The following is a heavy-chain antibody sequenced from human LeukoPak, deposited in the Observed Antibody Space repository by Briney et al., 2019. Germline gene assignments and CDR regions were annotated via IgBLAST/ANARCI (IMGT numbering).Heavy chain of an antibody. D-gene: IGHD1-26*01. V-gene: IGHV4-39*07. CDR1: GGSISSSSYY. Sequence: KPSETLSLTCTVSGGSISSSSYYWGWIRQPPGKGLEWIGSIYYSGSTYYNPSLKSRVTISVDTSKNQFSLKLSSVTAADTAVYYCAREDLRELRFDYWGQGTLVTVSS. J-gene: IGHJ4*02. CDR3: AREDLRELRFDY. CDR2: IYYSGST.